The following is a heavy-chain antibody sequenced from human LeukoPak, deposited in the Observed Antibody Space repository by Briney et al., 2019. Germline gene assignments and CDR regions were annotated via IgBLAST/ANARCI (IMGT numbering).Heavy chain of an antibody. CDR2: IKSKTDGGTT. CDR1: GFTFSNAW. CDR3: TTEDSSSWPYYFDY. D-gene: IGHD6-13*01. Sequence: GGSLRLSCAASGFTFSNAWMSWVRQAPGKGLEWVGRIKSKTDGGTTDYAAPVKGRFTISRDDSKNTLYLQMNSLKTEDTAVYYCTTEDSSSWPYYFDYWGQGTLVTVSS. V-gene: IGHV3-15*01. J-gene: IGHJ4*02.